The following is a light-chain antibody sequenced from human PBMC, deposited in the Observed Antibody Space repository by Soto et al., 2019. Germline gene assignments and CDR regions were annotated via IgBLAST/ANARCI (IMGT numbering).Light chain of an antibody. J-gene: IGLJ2*01. Sequence: QSALTQPASVSGSPGQSITISCTGTSSDVGDYNYVSWYQQHPGKAPKLMIYDVSNRPSGISYRFSGSKSGNTASLTISGLQAEDEAEYYCSSSTSSSTLEGVFGGGTKVTVL. CDR3: SSSTSSSTLEGV. CDR2: DVS. CDR1: SSDVGDYNY. V-gene: IGLV2-14*01.